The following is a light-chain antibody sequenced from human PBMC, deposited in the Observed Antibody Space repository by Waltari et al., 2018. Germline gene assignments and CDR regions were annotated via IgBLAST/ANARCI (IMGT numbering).Light chain of an antibody. CDR1: SGPVSTTYY. J-gene: IGLJ3*02. CDR2: DTN. V-gene: IGLV8-61*01. CDR3: VLSMGSGIWV. Sequence: QTVVTQEPSLSVSPGGTVTLTCGLSSGPVSTTYYPSWYPQAPGPAPRTLIFDTNTRSSGVPDRFSGSILDNKAALTITGAQADDESDYYCVLSMGSGIWVFGGGTKLTVL.